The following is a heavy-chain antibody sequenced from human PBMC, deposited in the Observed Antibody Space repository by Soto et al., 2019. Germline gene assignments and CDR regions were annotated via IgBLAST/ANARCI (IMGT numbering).Heavy chain of an antibody. CDR1: GGSISSYY. CDR2: IYYSGST. Sequence: SETLSLTCTVSGGSISSYYWSWIRQPPGKGLEWIGYIYYSGSTNYNPSLKSRVTISVDTSKNQFSLKLSSVTAADTAVYYCAAQRDSSGWYSWFDPWGQGTLVTVSS. V-gene: IGHV4-59*01. J-gene: IGHJ5*02. D-gene: IGHD6-19*01. CDR3: AAQRDSSGWYSWFDP.